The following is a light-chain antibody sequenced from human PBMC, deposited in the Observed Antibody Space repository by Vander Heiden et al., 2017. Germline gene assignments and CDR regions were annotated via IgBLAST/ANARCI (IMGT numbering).Light chain of an antibody. CDR3: RQRDSTAWT. CDR2: AAS. Sequence: DIQMTQSPSSLSASVGDRVTITCRASQSISSYLNWYQQKPGKAPKLLIYAASSLQSGVPSRFSGSGSGTDFTLTIIRLQPEDFATYYCRQRDSTAWTFGQGTKVEIK. CDR1: QSISSY. J-gene: IGKJ1*01. V-gene: IGKV1-39*01.